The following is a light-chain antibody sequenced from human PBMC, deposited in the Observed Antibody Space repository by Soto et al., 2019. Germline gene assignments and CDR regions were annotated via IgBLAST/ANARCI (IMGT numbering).Light chain of an antibody. Sequence: DIQMTQSPSTVSAYVGDSVTITCRASQSITTWLAWYQQRPGKAPKLLIYDVSSLHSGVPSRFSGSVAGTEFTLAISSLQPDDFATYYCQHYKMYSPWTVGQGTKVEIK. J-gene: IGKJ1*01. CDR2: DVS. V-gene: IGKV1-5*01. CDR3: QHYKMYSPWT. CDR1: QSITTW.